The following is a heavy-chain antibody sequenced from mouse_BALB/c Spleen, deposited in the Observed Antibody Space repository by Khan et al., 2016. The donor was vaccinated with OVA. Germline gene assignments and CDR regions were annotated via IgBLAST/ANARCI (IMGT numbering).Heavy chain of an antibody. V-gene: IGHV1S41*01. CDR2: ISPGSGSA. CDR3: ARCNYYGRSLYAMDY. Sequence: DLVKPGASVKLSCKASGYTFTSYWINWIKQRPGQGLEWVGQISPGSGSAYYNEVFKDKATLTIDTSSTTAYIQLSSLSSEDSAVYFCARCNYYGRSLYAMDYWGQGTSVTVSS. J-gene: IGHJ4*01. D-gene: IGHD1-1*01. CDR1: GYTFTSYW.